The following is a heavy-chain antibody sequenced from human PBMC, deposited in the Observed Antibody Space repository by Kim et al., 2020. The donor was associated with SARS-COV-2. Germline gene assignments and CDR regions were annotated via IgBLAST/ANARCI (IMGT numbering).Heavy chain of an antibody. V-gene: IGHV3-23*03. J-gene: IGHJ5*02. CDR2: IYSGGSCI. D-gene: IGHD3-16*01. CDR1: GFTFSSYA. Sequence: GGSLRLSCAASGFTFSSYAMSWVRQAPGKGLEWVSVIYSGGSCISFAASVKGRFTISRDNSKNTLYLQMNSLRAEDTAIYYCARIGVVGLALGWFYPWGKGTMVTVSS. CDR3: ARIGVVGLALGWFYP.